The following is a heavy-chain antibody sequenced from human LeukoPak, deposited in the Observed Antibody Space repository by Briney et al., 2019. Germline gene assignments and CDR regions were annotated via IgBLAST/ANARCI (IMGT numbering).Heavy chain of an antibody. CDR2: ISGSGGST. V-gene: IGHV3-23*01. Sequence: GGSLRLSCAASGFTFSSYAMSWVRQAPGKGLEWVSAISGSGGSTYYADSVKGRFTISRDNSKNTLYLQMNSLRAEDTAVYYCAKDGVEVNIDIVVVPAAMRYWGQGTLVTVSS. CDR3: AKDGVEVNIDIVVVPAAMRY. CDR1: GFTFSSYA. D-gene: IGHD2-2*01. J-gene: IGHJ4*02.